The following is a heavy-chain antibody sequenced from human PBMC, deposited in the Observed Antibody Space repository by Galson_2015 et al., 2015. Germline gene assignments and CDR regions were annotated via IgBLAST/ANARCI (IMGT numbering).Heavy chain of an antibody. J-gene: IGHJ6*02. CDR1: GSSVSSSSYS. V-gene: IGHV4-39*01. Sequence: LSLTCIVSGSSVSSSSYSWGWIRQPPGKGLEWIGNFDYSGNTYYNPSLKSRVTISADTSKNQFSLRLSSVTAADTAVYYCARHRAYSSAWSHYGLDVWGQGTTVSVSS. CDR3: ARHRAYSSAWSHYGLDV. D-gene: IGHD3-22*01. CDR2: FDYSGNT.